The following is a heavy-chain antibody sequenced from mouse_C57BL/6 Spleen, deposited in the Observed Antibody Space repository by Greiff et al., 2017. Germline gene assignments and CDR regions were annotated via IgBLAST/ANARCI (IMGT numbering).Heavy chain of an antibody. CDR1: GYTFTDYY. CDR2: INPNNGGT. D-gene: IGHD2-5*01. J-gene: IGHJ4*01. Sequence: EVQLQQSGPELVKPGASVKISCKASGYTFTDYYMNWVKQSHGKSLEWIGDINPNNGGTSYNQKFKGKATLTVDKSSSTAYMALRSLTSEDSAVYYCANGAYSNYDAMDYWGQGTSVTVSS. CDR3: ANGAYSNYDAMDY. V-gene: IGHV1-26*01.